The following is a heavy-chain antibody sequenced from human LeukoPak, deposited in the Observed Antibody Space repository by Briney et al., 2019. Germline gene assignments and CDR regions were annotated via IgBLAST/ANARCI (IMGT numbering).Heavy chain of an antibody. V-gene: IGHV3-33*01. CDR3: TRRLDD. CDR2: IWYDGSKQ. CDR1: GFIFSNYG. J-gene: IGHJ4*02. Sequence: GGSLRLSCTASGFIFSNYGFHWVRQAPGKGLEWVAVIWYDGSKQYYADSVKGRFTISRDNAQNSLYLQMDSLRVEDSAVYYCTRRLDDWGQGTLVTVSS. D-gene: IGHD3-16*01.